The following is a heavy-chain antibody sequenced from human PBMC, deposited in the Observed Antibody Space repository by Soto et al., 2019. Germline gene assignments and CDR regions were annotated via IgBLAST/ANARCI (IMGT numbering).Heavy chain of an antibody. CDR1: GFTFSDHY. Sequence: EVQLVESGGGLVQPGGSLRLSCAASGFTFSDHYMDWVRQAPGKGLEWVGRSRNKANSYNTEYAASVKGRFTISRDESKNSLYLQMHSLKTEDTAVYYCARFSGSYTRGLDYWGQGTLVTVSS. CDR3: ARFSGSYTRGLDY. CDR2: SRNKANSYNT. D-gene: IGHD1-26*01. V-gene: IGHV3-72*01. J-gene: IGHJ4*02.